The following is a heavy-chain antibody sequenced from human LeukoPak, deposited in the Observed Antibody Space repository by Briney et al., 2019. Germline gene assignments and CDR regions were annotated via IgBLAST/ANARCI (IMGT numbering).Heavy chain of an antibody. D-gene: IGHD2-15*01. CDR3: AKDGGYCSGGSCYPLYYMDV. CDR1: GFTFSDYY. J-gene: IGHJ6*03. CDR2: ISSSGSTI. V-gene: IGHV3-11*01. Sequence: GGSLRLSCAASGFTFSDYYMSWIRQAPGKGLEWVSYISSSGSTIYYADSVKGRFTISRDNAKNSLYLQMNSLRAEDTALYYCAKDGGYCSGGSCYPLYYMDVWGKGTTVTVSS.